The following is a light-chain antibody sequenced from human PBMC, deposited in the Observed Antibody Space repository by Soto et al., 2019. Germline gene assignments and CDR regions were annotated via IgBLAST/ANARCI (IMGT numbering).Light chain of an antibody. V-gene: IGKV3-15*01. J-gene: IGKJ1*01. CDR2: GAS. CDR3: QQYNNWPPRAWT. Sequence: EIVMTQSPATLSVSPGERATLSCRASQSVSSNLAWYQQKPDQAPRLLIYGASTRATGFPARFSGSGAETEFTLTIGSLQSADFAVYYCQQYNNWPPRAWTFGQGTKVEIK. CDR1: QSVSSN.